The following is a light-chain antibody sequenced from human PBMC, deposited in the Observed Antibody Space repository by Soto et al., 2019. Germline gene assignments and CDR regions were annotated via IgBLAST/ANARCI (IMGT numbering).Light chain of an antibody. CDR3: SSYTSSSTLV. CDR2: DVS. V-gene: IGLV2-14*03. Sequence: ALTQPASVSGSPGQSITISCTGTSSDVGAYNYVSWYQHHPGKAPKLMIYDVSSRPSGVSNRFSGSKSGNTASLTISGLQAEDEADYYCSSYTSSSTLVFGGGTQLTVL. J-gene: IGLJ2*01. CDR1: SSDVGAYNY.